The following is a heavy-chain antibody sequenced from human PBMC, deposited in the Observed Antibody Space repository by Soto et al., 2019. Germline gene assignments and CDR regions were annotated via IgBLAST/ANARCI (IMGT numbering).Heavy chain of an antibody. D-gene: IGHD1-20*01. Sequence: GGSLRLSCAASGFTFSGSAMHWVRQASGKGLEWVGRIRSKANSYATAYAASVKGRFTISRDDSKNTAYLQMNSLKTEDTAVYYCTSPSITGTNTYYYMDVWGKGTTVTVSS. V-gene: IGHV3-73*01. CDR2: IRSKANSYAT. CDR3: TSPSITGTNTYYYMDV. CDR1: GFTFSGSA. J-gene: IGHJ6*03.